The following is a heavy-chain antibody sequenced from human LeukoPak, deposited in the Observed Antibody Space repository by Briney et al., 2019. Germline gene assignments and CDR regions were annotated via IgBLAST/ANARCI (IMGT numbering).Heavy chain of an antibody. J-gene: IGHJ4*02. CDR3: ASLYGDYVGSDY. CDR1: GYSFTFYY. CDR2: INPNSGGT. V-gene: IGHV1-2*02. Sequence: VASVKVSCKASGYSFTFYYMHWVRQAPGQGLEWMGWINPNSGGTNYAQKFLGRVTMTRYTSISTAYMELSRLRSDDTAVYYCASLYGDYVGSDYWGQGTLVTVSS. D-gene: IGHD4-17*01.